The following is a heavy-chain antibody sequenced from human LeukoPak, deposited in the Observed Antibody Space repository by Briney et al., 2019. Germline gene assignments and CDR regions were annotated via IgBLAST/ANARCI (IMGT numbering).Heavy chain of an antibody. J-gene: IGHJ4*02. CDR3: AKDGGLWVSAHWGDS. CDR1: GFTFSGYT. V-gene: IGHV3-23*01. CDR2: ITTSDGNT. D-gene: IGHD7-27*01. Sequence: GGSLRLSCAAYGFTFSGYTMSWVRQAPGKGLEWVSTITTSDGNTYYADSVKGRFTVSRDNSKNTLFLQTNSLRAEDTAVYYCAKDGGLWVSAHWGDSWGRGTLVTVSS.